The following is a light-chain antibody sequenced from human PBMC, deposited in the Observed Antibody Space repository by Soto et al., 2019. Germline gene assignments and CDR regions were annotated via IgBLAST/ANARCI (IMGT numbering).Light chain of an antibody. V-gene: IGKV3-15*01. CDR3: QQYINLPRT. CDR2: GAS. Sequence: EIVMTQSPATLSVSPGEGATLSCRASQSVSSYLVWYQHKPGQAPRLLIYGASTRATDIPARFSGSGSGTDFTLTISSLQSEDYAVYYCQQYINLPRTFGGGTKVEIK. CDR1: QSVSSY. J-gene: IGKJ4*01.